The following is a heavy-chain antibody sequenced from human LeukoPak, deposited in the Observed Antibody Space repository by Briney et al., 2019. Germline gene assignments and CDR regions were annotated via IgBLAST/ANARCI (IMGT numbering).Heavy chain of an antibody. CDR2: INPDGSWT. V-gene: IGHV3-74*01. Sequence: GGSLRLSCAASGFTFNTYWMVWFRQAPGKGLVWVSCINPDGSWTLHADSVKGRFTISRDNSKNTLYLQMNSLRAEDTAVYYCAKGDLQTKSYFDYWGQGTRVTVSS. CDR1: GFTFNTYW. D-gene: IGHD3-16*01. J-gene: IGHJ4*02. CDR3: AKGDLQTKSYFDY.